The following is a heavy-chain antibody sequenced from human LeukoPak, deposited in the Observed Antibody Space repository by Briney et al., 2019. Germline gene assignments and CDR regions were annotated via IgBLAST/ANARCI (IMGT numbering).Heavy chain of an antibody. J-gene: IGHJ4*02. D-gene: IGHD5-24*01. CDR1: GFTFSSHA. CDR3: VKDGRMATITYNDLFDY. CDR2: ISSNGGST. Sequence: GGSLRLSCSASGFTFSSHAMHWVRQAPGKGLEYVSAISSNGGSTYYADSVKGRFTISRDNSKNTLYLQMSSLRAEDTAVYYCVKDGRMATITYNDLFDYWGQGILVTVSS. V-gene: IGHV3-64D*06.